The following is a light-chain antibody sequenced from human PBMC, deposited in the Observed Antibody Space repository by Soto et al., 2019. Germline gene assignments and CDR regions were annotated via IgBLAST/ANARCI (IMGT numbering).Light chain of an antibody. CDR3: QQYRGKPFT. CDR1: QSIDSW. Sequence: DIQMTQSPSTLSASVGDRVTIACRASQSIDSWLAWYQQKPGKAPKFLIYDASDLESGVPSRFSGSGSGTEFTLTISSLQPDDFATDDCQQYRGKPFTFGQGTKVEIK. CDR2: DAS. V-gene: IGKV1-5*01. J-gene: IGKJ2*01.